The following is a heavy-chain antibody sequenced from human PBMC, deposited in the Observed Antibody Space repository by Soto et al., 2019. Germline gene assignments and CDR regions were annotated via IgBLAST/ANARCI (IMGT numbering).Heavy chain of an antibody. D-gene: IGHD5-18*01. CDR2: INHSGST. Sequence: LASAVYGETFSGYYWGGIRQHPGKGLEWIGEINHSGSTNYNPSLKSRVTISVDTSKNQFSLKLSSVTAADTAVYYCERGQRNSYGSTYFDYWGQGTLVTVSS. CDR3: ERGQRNSYGSTYFDY. CDR1: GETFSGYY. J-gene: IGHJ4*02. V-gene: IGHV4-34*01.